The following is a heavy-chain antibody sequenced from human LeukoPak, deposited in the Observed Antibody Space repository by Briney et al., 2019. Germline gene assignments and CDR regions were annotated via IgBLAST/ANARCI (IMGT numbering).Heavy chain of an antibody. Sequence: SETLSLTCAVYGGSFSGYYWSWIRQPPGKGLEWIGEINHSGSTNYNPSLKSRVTISVDTSKNQFSLKLSSVTAADTAVYYCASGYYDSSGYYYDYWVQGTLVTVSS. J-gene: IGHJ4*02. CDR3: ASGYYDSSGYYYDY. V-gene: IGHV4-34*01. CDR2: INHSGST. D-gene: IGHD3-22*01. CDR1: GGSFSGYY.